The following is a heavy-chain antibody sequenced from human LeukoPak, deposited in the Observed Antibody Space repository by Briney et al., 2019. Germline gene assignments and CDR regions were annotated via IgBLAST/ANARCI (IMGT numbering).Heavy chain of an antibody. CDR1: GFTFSSYA. J-gene: IGHJ4*02. CDR2: ISDTVATT. D-gene: IGHD2-8*01. CDR3: AKDTSIGRYCTNGVCSPFDY. V-gene: IGHV3-23*01. Sequence: GPSLRLSCAGSGFTFSSYAMSWVRQAPGKGLEWVSAISDTVATTYDPDSVKGRFTISRDNSRSTLYLQMNSLRAEDTPLYYCAKDTSIGRYCTNGVCSPFDYWGQGTLVTVSS.